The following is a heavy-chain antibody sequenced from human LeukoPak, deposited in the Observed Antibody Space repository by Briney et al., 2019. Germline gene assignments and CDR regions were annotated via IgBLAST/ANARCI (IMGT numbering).Heavy chain of an antibody. V-gene: IGHV1-69*13. CDR2: IIPIFGTA. CDR1: GGTFSSYA. D-gene: IGHD6-6*01. Sequence: SVKVSCKASGGTFSSYAISWVRQAPGQGLEWMGGIIPIFGTANFAQKFQGRVTITADESTSIAYMELSSLRSEDTAVYYCARLAARRFGLNWFDPWGQGTLVTVSS. J-gene: IGHJ5*02. CDR3: ARLAARRFGLNWFDP.